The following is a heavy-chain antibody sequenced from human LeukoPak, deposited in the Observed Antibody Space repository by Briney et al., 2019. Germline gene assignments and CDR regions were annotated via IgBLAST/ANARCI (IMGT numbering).Heavy chain of an antibody. J-gene: IGHJ3*02. CDR1: GFTFSSYS. CDR2: ISSSSSTI. Sequence: PGGSLRLSCAASGFTFSSYSMNWVRQAPGKGLEWVSYISSSSSTIYYADSVKGRFTISRDNSKNTLYLQMNSLRAEDTAVYYCARDRQQLVRDAFDIWGQGTMVTVSS. CDR3: ARDRQQLVRDAFDI. D-gene: IGHD6-13*01. V-gene: IGHV3-48*01.